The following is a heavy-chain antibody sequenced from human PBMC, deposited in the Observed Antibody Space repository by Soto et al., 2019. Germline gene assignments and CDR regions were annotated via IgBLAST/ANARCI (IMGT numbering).Heavy chain of an antibody. CDR3: ARGGSSPPAAGWFAT. CDR1: GFSLTTAGVG. V-gene: IGHV2-5*02. CDR2: IYWDDDK. Sequence: STLVNPTQTLTLTCTFSGFSLTTAGVGVGWIRQPPGKALEWLALIYWDDDKRYNPSLRTRLTITKDTSKNQVDVTMRNMDPAKTGKYKFARGGSSPPAAGWFATGGRGVLVTVPS. J-gene: IGHJ5*02. D-gene: IGHD3-16*01.